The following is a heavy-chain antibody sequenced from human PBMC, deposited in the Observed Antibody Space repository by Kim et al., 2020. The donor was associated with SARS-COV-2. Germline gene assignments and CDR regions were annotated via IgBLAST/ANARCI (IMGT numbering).Heavy chain of an antibody. D-gene: IGHD1-26*01. Sequence: DSVKDRFTISRDNSKNTLYLQMNSLRVEDTALYYCARSRSGSYYGASYDYWGQGTQVTVSS. CDR3: ARSRSGSYYGASYDY. J-gene: IGHJ4*02. V-gene: IGHV3-23*01.